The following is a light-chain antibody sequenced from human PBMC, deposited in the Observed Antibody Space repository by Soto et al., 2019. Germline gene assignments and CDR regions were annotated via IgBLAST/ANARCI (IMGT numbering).Light chain of an antibody. CDR2: GAS. V-gene: IGKV3-15*01. Sequence: EIVMTQSPAPLSVSPGERATLSCRASQSVSTNLAWYQQTPGQAPRLLIFGASARATGIPARFSGSGSGTEFTLTISSLQSEDFAVYYCQQYNNWLGTFGQGTKVEIK. J-gene: IGKJ1*01. CDR3: QQYNNWLGT. CDR1: QSVSTN.